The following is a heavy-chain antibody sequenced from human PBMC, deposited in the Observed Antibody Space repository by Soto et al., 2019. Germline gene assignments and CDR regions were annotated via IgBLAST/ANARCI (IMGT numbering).Heavy chain of an antibody. CDR1: GFTLSDFA. J-gene: IGHJ6*02. V-gene: IGHV3-30-3*01. Sequence: QVQLVQSGGGVVQPGRSLRLSCAASGFTLSDFAMHWVRQAPGKGLEWVVLISNDGGIEHYGDSVRGRFTISRDNSKHMLYLQMTSLRVEDTAVYYCARAVPGMEVWGQGTTVTVSS. CDR3: ARAVPGMEV. CDR2: ISNDGGIE.